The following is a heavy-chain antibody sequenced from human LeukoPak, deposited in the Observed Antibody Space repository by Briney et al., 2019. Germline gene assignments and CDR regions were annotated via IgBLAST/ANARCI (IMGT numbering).Heavy chain of an antibody. CDR2: IIPIFGTA. Sequence: SVKVSCKASGGAFSSYAISWVRQAPGQGLEWMGGIIPIFGTANYAQKFQGRVTITADESTSTAYMELSSLRSEDTAVYYCARVTLYDFWSGYYNWFDPWGQGTLVTVSS. D-gene: IGHD3-3*01. V-gene: IGHV1-69*13. J-gene: IGHJ5*02. CDR3: ARVTLYDFWSGYYNWFDP. CDR1: GGAFSSYA.